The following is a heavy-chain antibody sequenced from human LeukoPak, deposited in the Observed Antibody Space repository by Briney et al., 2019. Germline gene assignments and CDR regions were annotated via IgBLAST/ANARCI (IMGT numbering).Heavy chain of an antibody. CDR2: ISSDGSNK. J-gene: IGHJ3*02. CDR1: GFTFSSYA. CDR3: ARVRLEPFDAFDI. V-gene: IGHV3-30*04. D-gene: IGHD1-1*01. Sequence: GGSLRLSCAASGFTFSSYAMQWVRQAPGKGLEWVALISSDGSNKYYADSVKGRFTISRDNSKNTLYLQMNRLRLEDTAVYYCARVRLEPFDAFDIWGQGTMVTVSS.